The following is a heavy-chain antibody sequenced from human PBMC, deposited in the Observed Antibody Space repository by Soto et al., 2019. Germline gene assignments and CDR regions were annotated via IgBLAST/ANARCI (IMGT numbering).Heavy chain of an antibody. CDR2: INVYNGNT. Sequence: QVQLVQSGAEVKKPGASVKVSCKASGYTFTSNSIGWVRQAPGQGLEWMGWINVYNGNTKYAQKFQDRVTMTADTAASTVYMELRSLRSDDSAVFYCARDRSGWYDFWGQGTLVTVSA. CDR3: ARDRSGWYDF. D-gene: IGHD6-19*01. J-gene: IGHJ4*02. CDR1: GYTFTSNS. V-gene: IGHV1-18*04.